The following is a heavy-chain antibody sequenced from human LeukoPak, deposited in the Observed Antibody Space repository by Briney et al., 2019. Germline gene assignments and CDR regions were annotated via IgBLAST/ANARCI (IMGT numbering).Heavy chain of an antibody. D-gene: IGHD1-26*01. CDR2: INPNSGGT. CDR3: ARDLSGSLSPDSWFDP. CDR1: GYTFTGYY. J-gene: IGHJ5*02. Sequence: ASVKLSCTASGYTFTGYYMHWVRQAPGQGLEWMGWINPNSGGTNYAQKFQGRVTMTRDTSISTAYMELSRLRSDDTAVYYCARDLSGSLSPDSWFDPWGQGTLVTVSS. V-gene: IGHV1-2*02.